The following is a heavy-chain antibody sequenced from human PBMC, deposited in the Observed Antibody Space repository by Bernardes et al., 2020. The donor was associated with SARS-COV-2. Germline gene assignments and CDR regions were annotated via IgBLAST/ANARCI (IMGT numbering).Heavy chain of an antibody. V-gene: IGHV4-39*07. J-gene: IGHJ5*02. CDR1: GGSISSSNYY. CDR2: IYSSGNS. CDR3: ARGRPFVVHWYDP. Sequence: SETLSLTCTVSGGSISSSNYYWGWIRQAPGKGLEWIGSIYSSGNSYYSPSLQSRVTMSIDTSKNQFSLKLTSVTAADTAVYYCARGRPFVVHWYDPWGQGTLVTVSS. D-gene: IGHD2-15*01.